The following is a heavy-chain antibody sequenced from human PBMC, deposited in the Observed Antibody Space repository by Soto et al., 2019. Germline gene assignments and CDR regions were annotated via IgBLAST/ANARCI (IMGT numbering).Heavy chain of an antibody. CDR3: ARSVFP. CDR2: FYYSGST. J-gene: IGHJ5*02. V-gene: IGHV4-31*03. CDR1: GGSISTGGYY. Sequence: QVQLQESGPGLVKPSQTLSLTCTVSGGSISTGGYYWNWIRQHPGKGLEWIGYFYYSGSTYYNPYLKSRVTISVNTSKNQFSLKLSSVTAADTAVYCCARSVFPWGQGTLVTVSS.